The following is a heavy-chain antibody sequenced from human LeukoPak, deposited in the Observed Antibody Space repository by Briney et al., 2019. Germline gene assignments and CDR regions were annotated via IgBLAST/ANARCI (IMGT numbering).Heavy chain of an antibody. Sequence: GGSLRLSCAASGFIVSSNYMSWIRQAPGKGLEWVSYISSSGTTIYYADSVKGRFTISRDNAKNSLYLQMNSLRAEDTAVYYCARRRDSGSLQHFDYWGQGTLVTVSS. J-gene: IGHJ4*02. V-gene: IGHV3-11*01. CDR1: GFIVSSNY. CDR2: ISSSGTTI. D-gene: IGHD1-26*01. CDR3: ARRRDSGSLQHFDY.